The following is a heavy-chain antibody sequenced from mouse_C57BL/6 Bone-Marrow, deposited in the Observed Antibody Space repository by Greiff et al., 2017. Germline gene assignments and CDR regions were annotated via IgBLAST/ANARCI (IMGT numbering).Heavy chain of an antibody. Sequence: VQLQESGAELVRPGASVTLSCKASGYTFTDYEMHWVKQTPVHGLEWIGAIDPETGGTAYNQKFKGKAILTADKSSSTAYMELRSLTSEDSAVYYCAREGYYPHYYAMDYWGQGTSVTVSS. CDR3: AREGYYPHYYAMDY. CDR1: GYTFTDYE. V-gene: IGHV1-15*01. CDR2: IDPETGGT. J-gene: IGHJ4*01. D-gene: IGHD2-3*01.